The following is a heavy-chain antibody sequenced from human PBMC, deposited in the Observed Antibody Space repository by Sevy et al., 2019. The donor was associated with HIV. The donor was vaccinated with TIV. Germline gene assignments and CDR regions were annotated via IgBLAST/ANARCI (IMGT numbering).Heavy chain of an antibody. J-gene: IGHJ4*02. D-gene: IGHD4-17*01. CDR2: ISSGSTYT. CDR1: GFTFSAYY. Sequence: GGSLRLSCAASGFTFSAYYMTWIRQAPGKGLEWVSYISSGSTYTNYADTVKGRFTVSRDNAKNSLYLQMNSLRAEDTAVYYCARSRSNYGDYYFDYWGQGTLVPVS. V-gene: IGHV3-11*06. CDR3: ARSRSNYGDYYFDY.